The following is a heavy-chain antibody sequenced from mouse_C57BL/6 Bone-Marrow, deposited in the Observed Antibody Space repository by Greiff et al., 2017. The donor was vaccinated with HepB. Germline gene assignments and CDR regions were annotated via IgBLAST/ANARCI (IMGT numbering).Heavy chain of an antibody. J-gene: IGHJ4*01. CDR1: GYTFTSYW. CDR3: ARSRITTVVPDYYAMDY. D-gene: IGHD1-1*01. Sequence: QVQLQQPGAELVKPGASVKMSCKASGYTFTSYWITWVKQRPGQGLEWIGDIYPGSGSTNYNEKFKSKATLTVDTSSSTAYMQLSSLTSEDSAVYYCARSRITTVVPDYYAMDYWGQGTSVTVSS. CDR2: IYPGSGST. V-gene: IGHV1-55*01.